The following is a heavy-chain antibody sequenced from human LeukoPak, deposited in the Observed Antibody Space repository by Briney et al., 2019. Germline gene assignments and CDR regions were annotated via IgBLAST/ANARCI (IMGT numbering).Heavy chain of an antibody. CDR1: GFTFSSYS. CDR2: INHSGST. D-gene: IGHD3-22*01. CDR3: ARNSPISGYPPFDY. Sequence: PGGSLRLSCAASGFTFSSYSMSWVRQAPGKGLEWIGEINHSGSTNYNPSLKSRVTISVDTSKNQFSLKLSSVTAADTAVYYCARNSPISGYPPFDYWGQGTLVTVSS. J-gene: IGHJ4*02. V-gene: IGHV4-34*01.